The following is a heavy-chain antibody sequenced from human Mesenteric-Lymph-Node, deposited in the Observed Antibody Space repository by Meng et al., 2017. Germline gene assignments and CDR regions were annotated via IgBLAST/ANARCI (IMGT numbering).Heavy chain of an antibody. J-gene: IGHJ4*02. CDR1: GYTFTSYY. CDR2: ILPNGVRS. Sequence: ASVKVSCKASGYTFTSYYMHWVRQAPGQGLEWMGAILPNGVRSTYAQQFQGRVTMNRDTSTSTVYMELSSLTSEDTAVYYCAREMGATYYFDFWGQGTPVTGSS. V-gene: IGHV1-46*01. CDR3: AREMGATYYFDF. D-gene: IGHD4/OR15-4a*01.